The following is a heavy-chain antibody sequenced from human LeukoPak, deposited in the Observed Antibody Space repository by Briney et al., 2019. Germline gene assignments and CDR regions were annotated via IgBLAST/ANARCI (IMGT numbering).Heavy chain of an antibody. CDR2: ISWNTGNI. Sequence: GGSLRLSCAAAGFTFDNYAMHWVRQAPGKGLEWVSRISWNTGNIDYADSVKGRFTISRDNAKNSLYLQMNSLRAEDTALYYCAKGTTFDAFDMWGQGTMVTVSS. J-gene: IGHJ3*02. CDR1: GFTFDNYA. D-gene: IGHD3-16*01. V-gene: IGHV3-9*01. CDR3: AKGTTFDAFDM.